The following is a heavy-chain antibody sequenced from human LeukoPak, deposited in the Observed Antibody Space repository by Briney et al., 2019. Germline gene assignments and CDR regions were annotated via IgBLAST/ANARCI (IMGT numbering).Heavy chain of an antibody. Sequence: GGSLRLSCAASGFTFSSYGMSWVRQAPGKGLEWVSVISGSGGYTYYADSVKGRFTISRDNSKNTLYLQMNSLRAEDTAVYYCAKSNRYSSGLYYFDYWGQGTLVTVSS. CDR3: AKSNRYSSGLYYFDY. CDR2: ISGSGGYT. CDR1: GFTFSSYG. J-gene: IGHJ4*02. D-gene: IGHD6-19*01. V-gene: IGHV3-23*01.